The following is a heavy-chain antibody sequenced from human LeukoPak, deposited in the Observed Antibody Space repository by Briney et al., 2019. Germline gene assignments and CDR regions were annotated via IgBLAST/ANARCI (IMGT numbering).Heavy chain of an antibody. J-gene: IGHJ4*02. CDR2: IRYDGSNK. D-gene: IGHD1/OR15-1a*01. V-gene: IGHV3-33*01. CDR3: ARDGGGWNIVPPFDY. Sequence: PGGSLRLSCAASGFTFSSYGMHWVRQAPGKGLEWVAVIRYDGSNKYYADSVKGRFTISRDNSKNTLYLQMNSLRAEDTAVYYCARDGGGWNIVPPFDYWGQGTLVTVSS. CDR1: GFTFSSYG.